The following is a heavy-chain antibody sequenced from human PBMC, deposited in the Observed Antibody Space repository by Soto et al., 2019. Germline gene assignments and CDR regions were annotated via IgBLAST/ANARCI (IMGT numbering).Heavy chain of an antibody. J-gene: IGHJ4*02. D-gene: IGHD3-9*01. CDR3: ARDHSSYYYILTGYHPFDY. Sequence: QVQLVQSGAEVKKPGSSGKVSCKASGGTFSSYAISWGRQAPGQGLEWLAGIMPIFGTANYAQKFQGRVTITADESTSTAYMELSSLRSEDTAVYYCARDHSSYYYILTGYHPFDYWGQGTLVTVSS. CDR1: GGTFSSYA. V-gene: IGHV1-69*01. CDR2: IMPIFGTA.